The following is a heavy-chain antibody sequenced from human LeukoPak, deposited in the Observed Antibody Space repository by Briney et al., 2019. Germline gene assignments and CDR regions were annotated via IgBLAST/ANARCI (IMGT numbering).Heavy chain of an antibody. Sequence: GGSLRLSCAASGFTFSSYEMNWVRQAPGKGLEWVSYISSSGSTIYYADSVKGRFTISRDNAKNSLYLQMNSLRAEDTAVYYCAKDFSYSSSWTTDDYWGQGTLVTVSS. V-gene: IGHV3-48*03. CDR3: AKDFSYSSSWTTDDY. CDR1: GFTFSSYE. J-gene: IGHJ4*02. CDR2: ISSSGSTI. D-gene: IGHD6-13*01.